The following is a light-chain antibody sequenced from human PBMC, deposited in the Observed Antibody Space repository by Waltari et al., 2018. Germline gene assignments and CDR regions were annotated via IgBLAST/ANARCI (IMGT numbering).Light chain of an antibody. J-gene: IGKJ3*01. CDR1: QPITNY. CDR2: DAS. CDR3: QRYDNLPVFA. V-gene: IGKV1-33*01. Sequence: DIQLTQSPSSLSASVGDRVTITCQASQPITNYLNWYQQKPGKAPELLIYDASNLQTGVPSRFSGSQSETEFTVTIGSLQPEDVATYYCQRYDNLPVFAFGPGTKVNVK.